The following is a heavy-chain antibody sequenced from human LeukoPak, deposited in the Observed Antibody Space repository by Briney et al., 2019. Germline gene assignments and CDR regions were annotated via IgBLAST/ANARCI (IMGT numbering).Heavy chain of an antibody. D-gene: IGHD2-21*02. J-gene: IGHJ5*02. CDR2: IYYSGST. V-gene: IGHV4-31*03. Sequence: PSETLSLTCTVSGGSISSGGYYWSWIRQHPGKGLEWIGYIYYSGSTYYNPSLKSRVTISVDTSKNQFSLKLSSVTAADTAVYYCARGSRLVVTAMRFDPWGQGTLVTVSS. CDR1: GGSISSGGYY. CDR3: ARGSRLVVTAMRFDP.